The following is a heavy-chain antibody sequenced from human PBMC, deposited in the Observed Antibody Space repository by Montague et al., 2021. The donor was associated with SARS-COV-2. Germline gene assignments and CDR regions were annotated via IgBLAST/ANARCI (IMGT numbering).Heavy chain of an antibody. J-gene: IGHJ2*01. D-gene: IGHD3-10*01. CDR3: VRVSKVRGVIITWYFDL. V-gene: IGHV3-21*01. Sequence: SLRLSCAASGFTFSSYSMNWVRQAPGKGLEWVSSISSSSSYIYYADSVKGRFTISRDNAKNSLYLQMNSLRAEDTAVYYRVRVSKVRGVIITWYFDLWGRGTLVTVSS. CDR2: ISSSSSYI. CDR1: GFTFSSYS.